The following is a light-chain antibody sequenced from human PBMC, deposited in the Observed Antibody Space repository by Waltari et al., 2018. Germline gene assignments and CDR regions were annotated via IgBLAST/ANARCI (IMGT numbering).Light chain of an antibody. J-gene: IGLJ1*01. V-gene: IGLV2-8*01. CDR3: SSHGGSDKFYV. Sequence: QSALPQPPSASGSPGPSVPISCTGTSSDIGRYDLVSWYQQHPGKAPKLIISKVNKRPSGVPDRFSGAKSGNTASLTVSGLQAEDEADYYCSSHGGSDKFYVFGTGTKVTVL. CDR1: SSDIGRYDL. CDR2: KVN.